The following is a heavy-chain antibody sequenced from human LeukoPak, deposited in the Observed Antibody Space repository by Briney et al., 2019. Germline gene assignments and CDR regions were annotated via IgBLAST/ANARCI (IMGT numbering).Heavy chain of an antibody. CDR1: GFNFSTYG. V-gene: IGHV3-33*01. J-gene: IGHJ5*02. CDR3: AAAWKEGWLDP. Sequence: PGGSLRLSCAASGFNFSTYGMHWVRQAPGKGLEWVAVIWYDGTNKYYTDSVKGRFTISRDTSKHTLFLQMNSLRVEDTAVYYCAAAWKEGWLDPWGQGTLVTVSS. D-gene: IGHD1-1*01. CDR2: IWYDGTNK.